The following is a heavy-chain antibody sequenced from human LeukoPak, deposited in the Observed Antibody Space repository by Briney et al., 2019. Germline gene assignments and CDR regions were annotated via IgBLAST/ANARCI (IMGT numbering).Heavy chain of an antibody. J-gene: IGHJ6*02. CDR1: GYSFTSYW. CDR3: ARIYGSGSYYYYYGMDV. D-gene: IGHD3-10*01. V-gene: IGHV5-51*01. CDR2: IYPGDSDT. Sequence: GESLKISCKGSGYSFTSYWIGWVRQMPGKGLEWMGIIYPGDSDTRYSSSFQGQVTISADKSISTAYLQWSSLKASDTAMYYCARIYGSGSYYYYYGMDVWGQGTTVTVSS.